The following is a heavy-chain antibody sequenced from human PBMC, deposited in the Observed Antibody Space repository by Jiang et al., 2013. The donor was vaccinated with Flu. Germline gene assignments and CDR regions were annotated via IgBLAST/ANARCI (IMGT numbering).Heavy chain of an antibody. V-gene: IGHV4-34*01. D-gene: IGHD5-12*01. CDR3: ARGPIRGYSGYDLADY. CDR2: INHSGST. Sequence: VLLKPSETLSLTCAVYGGFFSGYYWSWIRQPPGKGLEWIGEINHSGSTNYNPSLKSRVTISVDTSKNQFSLKLSSVTAADTAVYYCARGPIRGYSGYDLADYWGQGTLVTVSS. CDR1: GGFFSGYY. J-gene: IGHJ4*02.